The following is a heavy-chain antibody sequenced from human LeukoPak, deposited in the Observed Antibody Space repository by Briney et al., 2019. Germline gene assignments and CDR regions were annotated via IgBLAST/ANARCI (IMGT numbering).Heavy chain of an antibody. Sequence: SETLSLTCAISGGSISSDGFYWSWIRQHPGKGLEWIGYIYYSGSTCYNPSLKSRVTISVDTSKNQFSLKLTSVTAADTAMYYCARTYYDSRLDYWGQGTLVTVSS. CDR3: ARTYYDSRLDY. J-gene: IGHJ4*02. CDR2: IYYSGST. V-gene: IGHV4-31*11. D-gene: IGHD3-22*01. CDR1: GGSISSDGFY.